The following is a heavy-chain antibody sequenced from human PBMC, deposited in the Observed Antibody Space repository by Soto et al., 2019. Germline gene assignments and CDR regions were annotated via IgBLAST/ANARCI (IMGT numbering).Heavy chain of an antibody. CDR2: ISSSSSYT. V-gene: IGHV3-11*05. D-gene: IGHD1-1*01. CDR1: GFTFSDYY. CDR3: ASGPTRYYGMDV. Sequence: QVQLVESGGGLVKPGGSLRLSCAASGFTFSDYYMSWIRQAPGKGLEWVSYISSSSSYTNYADSVKGRFTISRDNAKNSLYLQMNSLRAEDTAVYYCASGPTRYYGMDVWGQGTTVTVSS. J-gene: IGHJ6*02.